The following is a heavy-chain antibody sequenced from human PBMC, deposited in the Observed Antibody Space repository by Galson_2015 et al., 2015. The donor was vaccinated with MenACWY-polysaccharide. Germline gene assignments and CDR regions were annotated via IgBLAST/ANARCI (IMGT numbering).Heavy chain of an antibody. CDR1: GFTFRSHW. CDR2: INIDGSST. CDR3: SRDLARGDYGGNSA. V-gene: IGHV3-74*01. D-gene: IGHD4-23*01. Sequence: SLRLSCAASGFTFRSHWMTWVGQAPGKGLMWVSRINIDGSSTVYADSVKGRFTISRDNAKNTLYLQMNSLRVEDTAVYYCSRDLARGDYGGNSAWGQGTLVTVSS. J-gene: IGHJ4*02.